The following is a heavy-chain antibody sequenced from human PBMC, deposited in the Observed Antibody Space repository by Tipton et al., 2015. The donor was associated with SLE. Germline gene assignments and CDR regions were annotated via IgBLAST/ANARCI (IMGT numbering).Heavy chain of an antibody. CDR3: ARDWRGYYGSQAYYYYGMDV. J-gene: IGHJ6*02. CDR2: ISHSGST. D-gene: IGHD3-10*01. Sequence: TLSLTCTVSGGSVSSASYYWSWIRQPPGKGLEWIGYISHSGSTNYNPSLKSRVTISADTSKNQFSLRVNSVTSADTAVYYCARDWRGYYGSQAYYYYGMDVWGQGTTVIVSS. V-gene: IGHV4-61*01. CDR1: GGSVSSASYY.